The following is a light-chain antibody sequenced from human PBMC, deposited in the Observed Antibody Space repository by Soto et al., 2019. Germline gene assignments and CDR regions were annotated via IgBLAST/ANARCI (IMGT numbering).Light chain of an antibody. CDR3: QQYGGSPLT. Sequence: EIVLTQSPGTLSLSPGERATLSCRATQSVSSAYLAWYQQKPGQAPRLLIYGASNRATGIPDRFRGSGSGRDFTLTISGLEPEDFAVYYCQQYGGSPLTFGGGTKVEIK. V-gene: IGKV3-20*01. CDR2: GAS. CDR1: QSVSSAY. J-gene: IGKJ4*01.